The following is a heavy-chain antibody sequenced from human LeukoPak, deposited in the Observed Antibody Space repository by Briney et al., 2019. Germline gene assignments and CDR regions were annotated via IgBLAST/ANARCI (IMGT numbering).Heavy chain of an antibody. Sequence: PGGSLRLSCAASGFTVSSNYMSWVRQAPGKGLEWVSVIYSGGGTYYADSVKGRFTISRDNSKNTLYLQMNSLRAEDTAVYYCARDVSIAVAGTIHNYWGQGTLVTVSS. CDR2: IYSGGGT. D-gene: IGHD6-19*01. CDR1: GFTVSSNY. V-gene: IGHV3-53*01. J-gene: IGHJ4*02. CDR3: ARDVSIAVAGTIHNY.